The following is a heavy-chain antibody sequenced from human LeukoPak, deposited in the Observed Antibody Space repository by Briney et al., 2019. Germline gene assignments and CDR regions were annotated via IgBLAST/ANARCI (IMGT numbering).Heavy chain of an antibody. V-gene: IGHV3-73*01. D-gene: IGHD3-10*01. CDR1: GFTLSGSA. CDR2: IRSKANSYAT. CDR3: TRQMGDYYDSGSYYL. Sequence: PGGSLILSCAASGFTLSGSAMHWVRQASGKGLEWVGRIRSKANSYATAYAASVKGRFTISRDDSENTAYLQMNSLKTEDTAVYYCTRQMGDYYDSGSYYLWGQGTLVTVSA. J-gene: IGHJ4*02.